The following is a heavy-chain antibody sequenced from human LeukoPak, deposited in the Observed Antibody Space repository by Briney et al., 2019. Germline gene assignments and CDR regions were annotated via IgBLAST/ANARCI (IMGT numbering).Heavy chain of an antibody. J-gene: IGHJ3*02. D-gene: IGHD3-22*01. CDR3: ARATPTYYYDSSGYGAFDI. Sequence: SQSLSLACTVSGGSISSGGYYWSWIRQPPGKGLEWIGYIYHSGSTYYNPSLKSRVTISVDRSKNQFSLKLSSVTAADTAVYYCARATPTYYYDSSGYGAFDIWGQGTMVTVSS. CDR1: GGSISSGGYY. V-gene: IGHV4-30-2*01. CDR2: IYHSGST.